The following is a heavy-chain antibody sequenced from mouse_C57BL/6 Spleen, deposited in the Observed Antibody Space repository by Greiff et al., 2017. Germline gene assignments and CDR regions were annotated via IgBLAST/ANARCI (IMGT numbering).Heavy chain of an antibody. J-gene: IGHJ4*01. CDR2: ISSGSSTI. Sequence: EVQRVESGGGLVKPGGSLKLSCAASGFTFSDYGMHWVRQAPEKGLEWVAYISSGSSTIYYADTVKGRFTISRDNAKNTLFLQMTSLRSEDTAMYYCARSSVVAYYYAMDYWGQGTSVTVSS. D-gene: IGHD1-1*01. V-gene: IGHV5-17*01. CDR3: ARSSVVAYYYAMDY. CDR1: GFTFSDYG.